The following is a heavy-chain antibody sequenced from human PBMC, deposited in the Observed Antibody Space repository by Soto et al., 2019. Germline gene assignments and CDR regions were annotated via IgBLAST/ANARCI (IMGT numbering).Heavy chain of an antibody. CDR3: AHRRGGYCSSTSCYVNWFDP. CDR1: GFSLSTSGVG. D-gene: IGHD2-2*01. Sequence: QITLKESGPTLVKPTQTLTLTCTFSGFSLSTSGVGVGWIRQPPGKALEWLALIYWDDDKRYSPSLKSRLTITKDTSKNQVVLTMPNMDPVDTATYYCAHRRGGYCSSTSCYVNWFDPWGQGTLVTVSS. V-gene: IGHV2-5*02. J-gene: IGHJ5*02. CDR2: IYWDDDK.